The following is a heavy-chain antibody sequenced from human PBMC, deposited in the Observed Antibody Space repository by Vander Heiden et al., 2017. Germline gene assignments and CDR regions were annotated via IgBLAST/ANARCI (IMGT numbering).Heavy chain of an antibody. J-gene: IGHJ1*01. V-gene: IGHV3-33*01. Sequence: QVQLVESGGGVVRPGRSLRLSCAASGFTFSSYGMHWVRQAPGKGLEWVAVIWYDGSNKYYADSVKGRFTISRDNSKNTLYLQMNSLRAEDTAVYYCARDHYYDSSGYYQTGYFQHWGQGTLVTVSS. CDR1: GFTFSSYG. CDR3: ARDHYYDSSGYYQTGYFQH. CDR2: IWYDGSNK. D-gene: IGHD3-22*01.